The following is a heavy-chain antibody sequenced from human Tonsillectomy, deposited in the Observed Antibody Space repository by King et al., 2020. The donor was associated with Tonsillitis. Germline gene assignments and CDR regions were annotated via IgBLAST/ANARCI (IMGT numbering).Heavy chain of an antibody. CDR1: GFTFSNAW. D-gene: IGHD3-22*01. CDR3: TTDVTFMMVVDLKDY. V-gene: IGHV3-15*01. J-gene: IGHJ4*02. Sequence: VQLVESGGGLVKPGGSLRLSCAASGFTFSNAWMSWVRQAPGKGLEWVGRIKSKTDGGTTDYAAPVKGRFTISRDDSKNTLYLQINSLKTEDTAVYYFTTDVTFMMVVDLKDYWGQGTLVTVSS. CDR2: IKSKTDGGTT.